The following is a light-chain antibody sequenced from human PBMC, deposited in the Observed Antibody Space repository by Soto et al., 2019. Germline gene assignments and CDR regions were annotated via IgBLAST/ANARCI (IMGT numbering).Light chain of an antibody. J-gene: IGLJ1*01. Sequence: QSVLTQPPSASGSPGQSVTISCTGTSSDVGGYKYVSWYQQHPGKVPKLMIYEVSKRPSGVPDRSSGSKSGNTASLTVSGLQAEDEAEYFCFSFTTTSTHVFGTGTKVTVL. CDR1: SSDVGGYKY. CDR3: FSFTTTSTHV. CDR2: EVS. V-gene: IGLV2-8*01.